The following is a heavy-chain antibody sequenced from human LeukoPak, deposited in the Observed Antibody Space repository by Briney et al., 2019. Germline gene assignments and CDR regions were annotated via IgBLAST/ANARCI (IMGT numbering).Heavy chain of an antibody. Sequence: PRGSLRLSRAASGFTFSSYTMHWIRQAPGKGLEWVSSISGSNSYIFYADSVKGRFTVSRDNAKDSLYLQMNSLRAEDTAVYYCARALTTLTYEGYWGQGTLVTVSS. J-gene: IGHJ4*02. CDR1: GFTFSSYT. CDR3: ARALTTLTYEGY. D-gene: IGHD1-1*01. V-gene: IGHV3-21*01. CDR2: ISGSNSYI.